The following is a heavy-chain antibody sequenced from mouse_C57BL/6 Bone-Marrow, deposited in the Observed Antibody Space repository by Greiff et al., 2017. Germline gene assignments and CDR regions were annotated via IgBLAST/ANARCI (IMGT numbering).Heavy chain of an antibody. D-gene: IGHD2-3*01. CDR1: GYTFTSYW. Sequence: QVQLQQPGTELVKPGASVKLSCKASGYTFTSYWMHWVKQRPGQGLEWIGNINPSNGGTKYNEKFKSQATLTVDKSSSTAYMQLSSLTSEDSAVYYWARGRGYDGDYFDYWGQGTTLTVSS. CDR3: ARGRGYDGDYFDY. V-gene: IGHV1-53*01. CDR2: INPSNGGT. J-gene: IGHJ2*01.